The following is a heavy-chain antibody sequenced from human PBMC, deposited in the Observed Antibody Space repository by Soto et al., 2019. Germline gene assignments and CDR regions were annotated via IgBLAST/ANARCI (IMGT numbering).Heavy chain of an antibody. CDR2: TYYRSKWYN. D-gene: IGHD6-13*01. J-gene: IGHJ4*02. Sequence: SQTLSLTCAISGDSVSSNSAAWNWIRQSPSRGLEWLGRTYYRSKWYNDYAVSVKSRITINPDTSKNQFSLQLNSVTPEDTAVYYCARDSPPLVSSSWSYFDYWGQGTLVTVSS. CDR3: ARDSPPLVSSSWSYFDY. CDR1: GDSVSSNSAA. V-gene: IGHV6-1*01.